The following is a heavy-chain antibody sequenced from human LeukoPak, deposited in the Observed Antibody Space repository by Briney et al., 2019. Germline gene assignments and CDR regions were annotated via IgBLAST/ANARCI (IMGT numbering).Heavy chain of an antibody. V-gene: IGHV3-11*06. Sequence: PGGSLRLSCAASGFTFSDYYMTWIRQAPGKGLEWLSYISGNSRHTDYADSVKGRFIISRDNAKNSLYLQMNGLRVEDTVVYYCARNSYSLAAAGKSDYWGQGTLVTVSS. CDR1: GFTFSDYY. J-gene: IGHJ4*02. CDR3: ARNSYSLAAAGKSDY. CDR2: ISGNSRHT. D-gene: IGHD6-13*01.